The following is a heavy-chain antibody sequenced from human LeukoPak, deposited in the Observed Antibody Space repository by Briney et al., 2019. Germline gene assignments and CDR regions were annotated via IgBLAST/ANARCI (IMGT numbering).Heavy chain of an antibody. J-gene: IGHJ5*02. V-gene: IGHV1-8*01. D-gene: IGHD2-2*01. CDR1: GYTFTSYD. Sequence: GASVKVSCKASGYTFTSYDINWVRQATGQGLEWMGWMNPNSGNTGYAQKFQGRVTMTRNTSISTAYMELSSLRSEDTAVYYCARVGYCSSTSCYVRWFDPWGQGTLVTVSS. CDR2: MNPNSGNT. CDR3: ARVGYCSSTSCYVRWFDP.